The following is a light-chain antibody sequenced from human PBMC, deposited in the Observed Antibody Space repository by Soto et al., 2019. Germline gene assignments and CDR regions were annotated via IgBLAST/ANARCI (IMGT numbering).Light chain of an antibody. CDR1: NSNIGAGYE. V-gene: IGLV1-40*01. CDR3: QSYDSSLSVLYV. Sequence: QSVLTQPSSVSGAPGQRVIISCTGSNSNIGAGYEVHWFQQLPGTAPKLLIYGNINRPSGDPDRFSGSKSGTSASLAITGLQPEDEADYYCQSYDSSLSVLYVFGTGTKLTVL. CDR2: GNI. J-gene: IGLJ1*01.